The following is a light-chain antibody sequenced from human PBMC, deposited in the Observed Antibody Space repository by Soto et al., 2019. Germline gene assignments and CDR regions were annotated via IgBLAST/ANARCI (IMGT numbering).Light chain of an antibody. J-gene: IGKJ1*01. Sequence: VLKQSSDTLSFFPGQRATISCRASQSVSENYLAWYQQKPGQAPRLLMQGASSRATGIPDRFSGSGSGTDFTLTISRLEPEDFAVYYWQQYSSSRTFGQGTKVDI. CDR1: QSVSENY. CDR2: GAS. CDR3: QQYSSSRT. V-gene: IGKV3-20*01.